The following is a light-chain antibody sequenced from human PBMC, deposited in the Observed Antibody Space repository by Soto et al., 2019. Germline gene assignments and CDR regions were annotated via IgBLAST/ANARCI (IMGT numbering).Light chain of an antibody. CDR2: LEGSGSY. Sequence: QSVLTQSSSASASLGSSVKLTCTLSSGHSSYIIAWHQQQPGKAPRYLTKLEGSGSYNKGSGVPDRFSGSSSGADRYLTISNLQSEDEADYYCETWDSNTAVFGGGTQLTVL. CDR3: ETWDSNTAV. V-gene: IGLV4-60*03. CDR1: SGHSSYI. J-gene: IGLJ7*01.